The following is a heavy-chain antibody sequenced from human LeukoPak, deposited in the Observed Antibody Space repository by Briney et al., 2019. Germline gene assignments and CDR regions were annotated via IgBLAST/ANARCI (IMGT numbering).Heavy chain of an antibody. V-gene: IGHV3-48*04. J-gene: IGHJ4*02. D-gene: IGHD2-15*01. Sequence: GGSLRLSCAASGFTFSSYSLNWVRQAPGKGLEWVSFISSSSITIYYADSVKGRFTISRDNAEKSLYLQMNSLRAEDTAVYYRAKDRGGSYSAIDYWGQGTLATVSS. CDR2: ISSSSITI. CDR1: GFTFSSYS. CDR3: AKDRGGSYSAIDY.